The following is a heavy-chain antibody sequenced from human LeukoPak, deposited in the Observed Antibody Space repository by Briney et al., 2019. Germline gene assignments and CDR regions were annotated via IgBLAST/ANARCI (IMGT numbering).Heavy chain of an antibody. D-gene: IGHD6-6*01. CDR1: GFTFSSYA. Sequence: GGSLRLSCAASGFTFSSYAMSWVRQAPGKGLEWVGRIKSKTDGGTTDYAAPVKGRFTISRDDSKNTLYLQMNSLKTEDTAVYYCTIESSSWAYWGQGTLVTVSS. CDR3: TIESSSWAY. CDR2: IKSKTDGGTT. J-gene: IGHJ4*02. V-gene: IGHV3-15*01.